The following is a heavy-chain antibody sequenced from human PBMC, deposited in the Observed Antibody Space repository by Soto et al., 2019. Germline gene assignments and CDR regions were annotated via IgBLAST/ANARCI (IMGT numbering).Heavy chain of an antibody. V-gene: IGHV3-72*01. Sequence: EVQLVESGGGLVQPGGSLRLSCVVSGLTFSDHYMGWVRQAPGKGLDWVGRIRDRVHSYSTEYAASVKGRFTISRDDSRNSLYLQMNSLKMEDTAVFYCVSLWSVTGSRDYWGRGTLVTVSS. CDR1: GLTFSDHY. CDR3: VSLWSVTGSRDY. D-gene: IGHD1-20*01. J-gene: IGHJ4*02. CDR2: IRDRVHSYST.